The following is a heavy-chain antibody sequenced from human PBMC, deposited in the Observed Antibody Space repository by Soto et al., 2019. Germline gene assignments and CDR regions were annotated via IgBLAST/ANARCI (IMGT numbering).Heavy chain of an antibody. CDR1: GGSISSGGYY. Sequence: PSETLSLTCTVSGGSISSGGYYWSWIRQHPGKGLEWIGYIYYSGSTYYNPSLKSRVTISVDTSKNQFSLKLSSVTAADTAVYYCAREIAATNYYYYGMDVWGQGTTVTVSS. CDR3: AREIAATNYYYYGMDV. D-gene: IGHD2-15*01. CDR2: IYYSGST. J-gene: IGHJ6*02. V-gene: IGHV4-31*03.